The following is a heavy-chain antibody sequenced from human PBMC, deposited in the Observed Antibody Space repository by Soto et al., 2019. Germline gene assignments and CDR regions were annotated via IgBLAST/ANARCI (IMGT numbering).Heavy chain of an antibody. CDR2: IIPIFGTA. CDR3: ARCFHMGSSPLDH. J-gene: IGHJ5*02. V-gene: IGHV1-69*01. D-gene: IGHD1-26*01. Sequence: QVQLVQSGAEVKKPGSSVKVSCKASGGTFSSYAISWVRQAPGQGLEWMGGIIPIFGTANYAQKFQGRVTITADESRSTGYMELSSLSSENAAVYYCARCFHMGSSPLDHWGQGTLVTVSS. CDR1: GGTFSSYA.